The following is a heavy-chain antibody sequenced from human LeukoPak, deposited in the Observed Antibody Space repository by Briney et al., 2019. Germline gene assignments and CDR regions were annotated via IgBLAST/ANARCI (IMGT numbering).Heavy chain of an antibody. CDR3: AKSPAVDAAFDI. Sequence: GESLTLSCAACGFPLSNFAVRWARQPPGKGLEWVSVKSGSGGSTYYAAHVKGRFTISRENAKNTLYLQMNILRAEDPGVYYCAKSPAVDAAFDICGQGTMVTVSS. V-gene: IGHV3-23*01. CDR2: KSGSGGST. CDR1: GFPLSNFA. D-gene: IGHD4-23*01. J-gene: IGHJ3*02.